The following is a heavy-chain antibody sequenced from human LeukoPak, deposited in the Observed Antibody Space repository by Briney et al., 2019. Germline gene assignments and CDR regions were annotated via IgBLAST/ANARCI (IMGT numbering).Heavy chain of an antibody. D-gene: IGHD1-7*01. CDR2: IIPIFGTA. Sequence: AASVKVSCKASGGTFSSYAISWVRQAPGQGLEWMGGIIPIFGTASYAQKFQGRVTMTRDTSTSTAYMELSSLRSEDTAVYYCARDLVTGTTSWGQGTLVTVSS. J-gene: IGHJ4*02. V-gene: IGHV1-69*05. CDR1: GGTFSSYA. CDR3: ARDLVTGTTS.